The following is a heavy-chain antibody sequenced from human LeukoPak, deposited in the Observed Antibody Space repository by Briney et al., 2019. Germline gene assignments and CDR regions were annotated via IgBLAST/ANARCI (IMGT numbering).Heavy chain of an antibody. J-gene: IGHJ3*02. D-gene: IGHD3-10*01. CDR2: ISGSGGST. Sequence: GGSLRLSCAASGFTFSSYAMSWVRQAPGKGLGWVSAISGSGGSTYYADSVKGRFTISRDNSKNTLYLQMNSLRAEDTAVYYCAKPRFGSGSFSQSFDIWGQGTMVTVSS. CDR3: AKPRFGSGSFSQSFDI. V-gene: IGHV3-23*01. CDR1: GFTFSSYA.